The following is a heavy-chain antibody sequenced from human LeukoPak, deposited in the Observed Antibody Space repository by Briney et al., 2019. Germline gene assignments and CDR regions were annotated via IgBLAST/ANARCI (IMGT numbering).Heavy chain of an antibody. J-gene: IGHJ4*02. CDR2: ISSSGSYI. Sequence: PGGSLRLSCAASGFTFSSSAMNWVRQAPGKGLEWVSSISSSGSYIYYADSVKGRFTISRDNAKNTLYLQMNSLRAEDTAVYYCARPSGYSSSWYRYWGQGTLVTVSS. D-gene: IGHD6-13*01. CDR3: ARPSGYSSSWYRY. V-gene: IGHV3-21*01. CDR1: GFTFSSSA.